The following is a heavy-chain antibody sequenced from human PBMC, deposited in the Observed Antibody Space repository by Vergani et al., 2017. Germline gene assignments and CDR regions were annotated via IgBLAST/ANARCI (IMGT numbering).Heavy chain of an antibody. D-gene: IGHD6-19*01. CDR1: GFTFSSYS. CDR3: AKVGRSEVAGTFGAFDI. V-gene: IGHV3-23*04. Sequence: EVQLVESGGGLVQPGGSLRLSCAASGFTFSSYSMTWVRQAPGKGLEWVSTLSASDRRTHYADSVKGRFTISRDISKNTLFLHMNSLRPEDTAVYYCAKVGRSEVAGTFGAFDIWGQGTMVIVSS. J-gene: IGHJ3*02. CDR2: LSASDRRT.